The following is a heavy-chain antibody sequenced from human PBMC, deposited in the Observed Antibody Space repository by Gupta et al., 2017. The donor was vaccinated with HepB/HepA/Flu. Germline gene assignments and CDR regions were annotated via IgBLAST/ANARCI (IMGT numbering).Heavy chain of an antibody. CDR2: ISGRGVTT. CDR3: AKGIVEAPLFYFDY. CDR1: GFPFSDSA. V-gene: IGHV3-23*01. D-gene: IGHD3-22*01. Sequence: EVRLLESGEGLVQPGGSLRLSCAAPGFPFSDSAMSWLRQAPGKGMEWISVISGRGVTTHYTDSVKGRFTISRDSSTNTVYLQMNSVRAEDSAVYYCAKGIVEAPLFYFDYWGQGIQVTVSS. J-gene: IGHJ4*02.